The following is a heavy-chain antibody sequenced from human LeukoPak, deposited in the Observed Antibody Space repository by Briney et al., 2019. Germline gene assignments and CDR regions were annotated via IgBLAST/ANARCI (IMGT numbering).Heavy chain of an antibody. CDR3: ARGSSRHFDY. J-gene: IGHJ4*02. CDR1: GYSFTSYW. CDR2: IYPGDSDT. V-gene: IGHV5-51*01. Sequence: GESLEISCKGSGYSFTSYWIGWVRQLPGKGLEGLGIIYPGDSDTRYSPSFQGQVTISADKSISTAYLQWSSLKASDTAMYYCARGSSRHFDYWGQGTLVTVSS.